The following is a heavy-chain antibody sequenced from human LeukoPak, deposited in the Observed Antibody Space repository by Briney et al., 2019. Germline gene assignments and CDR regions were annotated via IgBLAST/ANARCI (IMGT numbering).Heavy chain of an antibody. CDR1: GLTFSNSG. CDR2: IGHTNSNK. J-gene: IGHJ3*01. V-gene: IGHV3-23*01. Sequence: PGGSLRLSCTTSGLTFSNSGMSWVRQAPGKWLEWVSSIGHTNSNKYYSDSVKGRFTISRDNSKSTVSLLMGSLRAEDTAVYYCAKISSSNWYNERGAFDVWGQGTMVTVSS. CDR3: AKISSSNWYNERGAFDV. D-gene: IGHD6-13*01.